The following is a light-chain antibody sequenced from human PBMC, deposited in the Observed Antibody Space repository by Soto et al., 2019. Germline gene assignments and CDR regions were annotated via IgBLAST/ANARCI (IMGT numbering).Light chain of an antibody. J-gene: IGKJ5*01. V-gene: IGKV1-5*01. Sequence: DIQMTQSPSTLSASVGDRVTITCRASQSISRWLAWYQQRPGKAPRLLMYDVSNLQSGVPSRFSGRGSGTEFTLTISSLQPDDFATYYCQQYKTYSLITFGQGTDWRL. CDR2: DVS. CDR1: QSISRW. CDR3: QQYKTYSLIT.